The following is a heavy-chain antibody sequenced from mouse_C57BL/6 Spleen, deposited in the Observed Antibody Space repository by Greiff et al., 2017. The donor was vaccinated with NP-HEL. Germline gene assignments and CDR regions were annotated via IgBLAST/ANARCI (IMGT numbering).Heavy chain of an antibody. J-gene: IGHJ3*01. D-gene: IGHD2-5*01. V-gene: IGHV1-18*01. CDR2: INPNNGGT. Sequence: EVQRVESGPELVKPGASVKIPCKASGYTFTDYNMDWVKQSHGKSLEWIGDINPNNGGTIYNQKFKGKATLTVDKSSSTAYMELRSLTSEDTAVYYCARSSNHEDWFAYWGQGTLVTVSA. CDR1: GYTFTDYN. CDR3: ARSSNHEDWFAY.